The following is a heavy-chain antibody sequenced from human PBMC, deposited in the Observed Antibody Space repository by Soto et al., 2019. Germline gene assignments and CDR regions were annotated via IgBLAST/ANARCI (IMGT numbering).Heavy chain of an antibody. J-gene: IGHJ4*02. D-gene: IGHD3-16*02. CDR1: SGSISSYY. Sequence: PSETLSLTCTVSSGSISSYYWSWIRQPPGKGLEWIGYISYSGTTNYNPSLKSRLTISVDMSKNQFSLKLNSGTAADTAVYYCARMERSTEELSVYYFDYWGQGTLVTVSS. V-gene: IGHV4-59*01. CDR3: ARMERSTEELSVYYFDY. CDR2: ISYSGTT.